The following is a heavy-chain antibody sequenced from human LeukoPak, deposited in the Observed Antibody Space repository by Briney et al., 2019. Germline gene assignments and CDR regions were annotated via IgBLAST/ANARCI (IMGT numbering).Heavy chain of an antibody. CDR1: GASISSSSYY. CDR2: IYYSGTT. CDR3: AREGAYSSSSFDY. J-gene: IGHJ4*02. D-gene: IGHD6-6*01. V-gene: IGHV4-39*02. Sequence: PSETLSLTCTVSGASISSSSYYWGWIRQPPGKGLEWTGSIYYSGTTYYDPSLKSRVSISVDTSKNQFSLNLSSVTAADTAVYYCAREGAYSSSSFDYWGQGTLVTVSS.